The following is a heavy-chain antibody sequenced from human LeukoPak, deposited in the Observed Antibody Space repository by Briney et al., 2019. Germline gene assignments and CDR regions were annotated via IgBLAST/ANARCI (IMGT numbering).Heavy chain of an antibody. CDR3: ARDEGAKIAFAI. V-gene: IGHV1-46*01. J-gene: IGHJ3*02. CDR2: INPSGGST. D-gene: IGHD1-26*01. Sequence: ASVKVSCKASGYTFTSYYMHWVRQAPGQGLEWMGIINPSGGSTSYAQNFQGRVTITADSSTSTAYMELSSLRSEDTAVYFCARDEGAKIAFAIWGQGTMVTVSS. CDR1: GYTFTSYY.